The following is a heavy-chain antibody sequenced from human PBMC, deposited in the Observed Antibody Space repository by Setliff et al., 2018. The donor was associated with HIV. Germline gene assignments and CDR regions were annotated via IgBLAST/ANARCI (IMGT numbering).Heavy chain of an antibody. CDR2: IISILDIT. CDR1: GGTSSTHA. J-gene: IGHJ3*02. D-gene: IGHD3-10*01. V-gene: IGHV1-69*10. Sequence: SVKVSCKASGGTSSTHAINWVRQAPGQGLEWMGQIISILDITSYAQRLQGRVSITADESTSTFYMELSDLTSADTAVYYCTGPRGDEAFDIWGQGTKVTVSS. CDR3: TGPRGDEAFDI.